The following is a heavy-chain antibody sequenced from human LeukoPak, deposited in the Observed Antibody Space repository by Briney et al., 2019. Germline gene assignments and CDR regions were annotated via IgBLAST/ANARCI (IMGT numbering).Heavy chain of an antibody. D-gene: IGHD3-9*01. Sequence: GGSLRLSCAASGFTFSTYNMNWVRQAPGKGLEWVSVISSSSSDIYYADSVKGRFTISRDNAKNSLYLQMNSLRAEDTAVYYCATRYDILTGYYNDAFDIWGQGTMVTVSS. CDR3: ATRYDILTGYYNDAFDI. CDR2: ISSSSSDI. V-gene: IGHV3-21*01. J-gene: IGHJ3*02. CDR1: GFTFSTYN.